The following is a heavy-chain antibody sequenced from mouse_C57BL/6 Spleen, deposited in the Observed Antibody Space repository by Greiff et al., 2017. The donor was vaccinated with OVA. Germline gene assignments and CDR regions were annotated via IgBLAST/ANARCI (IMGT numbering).Heavy chain of an antibody. CDR3: SRWHMCYFDV. D-gene: IGHD3-1*01. Sequence: QVQLQQPGAELVKPGASVKLSCKASGYTFTSYCMHWVKQRPGQGLEWIGNINPGNGDTNYTEKFTSKATLTVDKSSSTAYMQLSSLTSEDSAVYYCSRWHMCYFDVRGTGTTVTVAS. J-gene: IGHJ1*03. CDR2: INPGNGDT. V-gene: IGHV1-53*01. CDR1: GYTFTSYC.